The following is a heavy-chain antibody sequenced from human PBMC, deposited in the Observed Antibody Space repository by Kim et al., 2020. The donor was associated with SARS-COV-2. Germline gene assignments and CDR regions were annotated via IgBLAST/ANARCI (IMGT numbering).Heavy chain of an antibody. D-gene: IGHD1-26*01. V-gene: IGHV4-31*02. J-gene: IGHJ3*02. Sequence: LNSRVTISVDTSKNQFSLKLSSVTAADTAVYYCARVWTTLVVGARNAFDIWGQGTMVTVSS. CDR3: ARVWTTLVVGARNAFDI.